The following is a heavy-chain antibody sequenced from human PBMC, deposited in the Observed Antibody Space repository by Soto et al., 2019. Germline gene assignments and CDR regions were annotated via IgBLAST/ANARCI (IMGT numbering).Heavy chain of an antibody. D-gene: IGHD2-15*01. J-gene: IGHJ6*02. Sequence: QVQLVESGGGVVQPGRSLRLSCAASGFTFSSYAMYWVRQAPGKGLEWVAVISYDGNNKHYADSVKGRFTISRDNSKKTLYLQMISLRAEATAVYYCARAGCDGGSCYTLVGLRYGMDVWGQGTKVTVSS. CDR2: ISYDGNNK. CDR3: ARAGCDGGSCYTLVGLRYGMDV. V-gene: IGHV3-30-3*01. CDR1: GFTFSSYA.